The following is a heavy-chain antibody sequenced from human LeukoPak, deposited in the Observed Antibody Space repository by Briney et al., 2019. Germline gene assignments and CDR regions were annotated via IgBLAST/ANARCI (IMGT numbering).Heavy chain of an antibody. CDR3: ARINTAIGAFDI. CDR2: ISYDGSNK. V-gene: IGHV3-30-3*01. J-gene: IGHJ3*02. Sequence: GGSLRLSCAASGFTLSSYAMHWVRQAPGKGLEWVAVISYDGSNKYYADSVKGRFTISRDNSKNTLYLQMNSLRAEDTAVYYCARINTAIGAFDIWGQGTMVTVSS. CDR1: GFTLSSYA. D-gene: IGHD5-18*01.